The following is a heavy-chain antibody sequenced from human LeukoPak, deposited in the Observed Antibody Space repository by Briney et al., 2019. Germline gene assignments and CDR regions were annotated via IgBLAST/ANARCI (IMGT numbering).Heavy chain of an antibody. CDR3: ARTSPTSHFDF. CDR2: INGIGSSS. Sequence: GGSLRLSCAASGFTFTTYWMHWVRQAPGKGLVWVSRINGIGSSSNYADSVKGRFTISRDNAMNTLYLQMNSLRAEDTALYYCARTSPTSHFDFWGQGTLVTVSS. CDR1: GFTFTTYW. J-gene: IGHJ4*02. D-gene: IGHD3-16*01. V-gene: IGHV3-74*01.